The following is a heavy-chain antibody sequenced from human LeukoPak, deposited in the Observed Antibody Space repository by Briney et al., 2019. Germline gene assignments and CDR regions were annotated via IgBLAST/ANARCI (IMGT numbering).Heavy chain of an antibody. Sequence: GGSLRLSCAASGFIFSRYWMSWVRQAPGKGPEWVANIKQDGGEKYYVEYVKGRFTISRDNAKNSLYLQMNNLRAEDTAVYYCGRDQASGLPLGLIDYWGLGTLVTVSS. V-gene: IGHV3-7*01. D-gene: IGHD1-26*01. CDR1: GFIFSRYW. CDR3: GRDQASGLPLGLIDY. CDR2: IKQDGGEK. J-gene: IGHJ4*02.